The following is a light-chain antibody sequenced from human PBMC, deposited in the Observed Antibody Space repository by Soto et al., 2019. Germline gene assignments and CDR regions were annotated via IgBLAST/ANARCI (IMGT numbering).Light chain of an antibody. CDR2: DVS. J-gene: IGKJ1*01. CDR3: QLLNSYPRR. V-gene: IGKV1-17*01. Sequence: DIQMTKSPYSLSASVGDRVTITCRASQGIRNDLGWYQQKPGKAPKLLIYDVSKLRRGVPSRFSGGGSGTEFILTISSLQPEDFATYYCQLLNSYPRRFGQGTMVDIK. CDR1: QGIRND.